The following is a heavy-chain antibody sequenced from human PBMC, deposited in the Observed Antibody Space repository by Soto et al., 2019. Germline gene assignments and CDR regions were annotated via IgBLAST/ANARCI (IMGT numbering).Heavy chain of an antibody. V-gene: IGHV1-69*02. CDR1: GGTFSSYT. CDR3: ARVPANYGSGRGDYFDY. CDR2: IIPILGIA. D-gene: IGHD3-10*01. J-gene: IGHJ4*02. Sequence: QVQLVQSGAEVKKPGSSVKVSCKASGGTFSSYTISWVRQAPGQGLEWMGRIIPILGIANYAQKFQGRVTITADKSTSTAYMELSSLRSEDTAVYYCARVPANYGSGRGDYFDYWGQGTLVTVSS.